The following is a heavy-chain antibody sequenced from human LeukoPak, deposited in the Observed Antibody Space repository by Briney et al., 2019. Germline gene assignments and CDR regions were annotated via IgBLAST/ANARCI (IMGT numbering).Heavy chain of an antibody. J-gene: IGHJ4*02. Sequence: GGSLRLSCAASGFTFSNAWMSWVRQAPGKGLEWVGRTRNKANSYNTEYAASVKGRFTISRDDSKNSLYLQMNSLKTEDAAVYYCARGSEGCPFDYWGQGTLVTVSS. D-gene: IGHD1-26*01. CDR2: TRNKANSYNT. V-gene: IGHV3-72*01. CDR3: ARGSEGCPFDY. CDR1: GFTFSNAW.